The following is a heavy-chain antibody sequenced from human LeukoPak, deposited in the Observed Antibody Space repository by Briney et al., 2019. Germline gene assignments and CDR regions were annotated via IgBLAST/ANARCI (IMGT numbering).Heavy chain of an antibody. CDR1: GGSISSGGYY. CDR2: IYYSGST. Sequence: PSETLSLTCAVSGGSISSGGYYWSWIRQHPGKGLEWIGYIYYSGSTYYNPSLKSRVTISVDTSKNQFSLKLSSVTAADTAVYYCARTAGGYCSGGSCYRWGQGTLVTVSS. CDR3: ARTAGGYCSGGSCYR. V-gene: IGHV4-31*11. D-gene: IGHD2-15*01. J-gene: IGHJ4*02.